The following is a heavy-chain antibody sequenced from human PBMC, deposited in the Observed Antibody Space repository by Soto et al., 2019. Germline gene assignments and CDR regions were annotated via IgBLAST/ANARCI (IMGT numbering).Heavy chain of an antibody. V-gene: IGHV5-51*01. Sequence: GESLKISCKGSGYSFTSYWIGWVRQMPGKGLEWMGIIYPGDSDTRYSPSFQGQVTISADKSISTAYLQWSILKASDTAMYYCARTSAAGKYYYGMDVWGQGTTVTV. CDR1: GYSFTSYW. D-gene: IGHD6-13*01. J-gene: IGHJ6*02. CDR3: ARTSAAGKYYYGMDV. CDR2: IYPGDSDT.